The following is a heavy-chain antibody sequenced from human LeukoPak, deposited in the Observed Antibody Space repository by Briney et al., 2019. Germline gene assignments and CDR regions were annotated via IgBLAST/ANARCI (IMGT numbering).Heavy chain of an antibody. D-gene: IGHD2-15*01. CDR1: GFTFSSSA. J-gene: IGHJ4*02. CDR3: AKRVFAAAQDYFFDY. CDR2: VSSSGGST. Sequence: GGSLRLSCAASGFTFSSSAVSWVRQAPGKGLEWVSAVSSSGGSTFYADSVKGRFTISRDNSKNTLFLQMSSLRAEDTAMYYCAKRVFAAAQDYFFDYWGPGTLVTVSS. V-gene: IGHV3-23*01.